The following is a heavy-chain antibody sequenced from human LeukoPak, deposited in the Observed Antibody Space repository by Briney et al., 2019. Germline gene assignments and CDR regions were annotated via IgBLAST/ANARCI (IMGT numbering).Heavy chain of an antibody. CDR1: GFTCSTYV. CDR2: ILHNGDST. Sequence: GGSLRLSCAASGFTCSTYVMSWVRQAPGKGLEWLSLILHNGDSTYYADSVKGRFTISRDNSKNTLYLQMNSLRAEDTAVYYCARISSFAFDIWGQGTMVTVSS. D-gene: IGHD2/OR15-2a*01. V-gene: IGHV3-23*01. J-gene: IGHJ3*02. CDR3: ARISSFAFDI.